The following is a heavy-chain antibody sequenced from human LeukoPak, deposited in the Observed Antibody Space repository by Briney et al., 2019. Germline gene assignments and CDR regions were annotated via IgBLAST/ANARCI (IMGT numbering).Heavy chain of an antibody. J-gene: IGHJ6*03. CDR3: AREWGYTGPFDYYYMDV. CDR2: IYSGDNT. V-gene: IGHV3-66*01. CDR1: GFTVSSNY. Sequence: PGGSLRLSCAASGFTVSSNYMSWVRQAPGKGLEWVSVIYSGDNTYYADSVKGRFTISRDNAKNSLYLQMNSLRAEDTAVYYCAREWGYTGPFDYYYMDVWGKGTTVTVSS. D-gene: IGHD5-18*01.